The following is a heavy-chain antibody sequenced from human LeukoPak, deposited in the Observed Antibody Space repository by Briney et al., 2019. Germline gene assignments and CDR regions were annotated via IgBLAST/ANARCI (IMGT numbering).Heavy chain of an antibody. CDR3: AKDLLRNPDFDY. Sequence: GGSLRLSCAASGFTFRNHDIHWVRQAPGKGLEWVASIRFHGNSQYYADYVKGRFTISRDNSENTVSLQINSLRAEDTALYFCAKDLLRNPDFDYWGQGTLVTVSS. J-gene: IGHJ4*02. CDR1: GFTFRNHD. D-gene: IGHD1-14*01. CDR2: IRFHGNSQ. V-gene: IGHV3-30*02.